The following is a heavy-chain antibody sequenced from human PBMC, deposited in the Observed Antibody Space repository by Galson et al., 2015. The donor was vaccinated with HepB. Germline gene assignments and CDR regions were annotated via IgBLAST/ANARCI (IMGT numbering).Heavy chain of an antibody. V-gene: IGHV3-11*01. Sequence: SLRLSCAASGFRFSDYYMNWIRQAPGKGLEWVSYISSSGTTIYYADSVKGRLTISRDNAKNSLYLQMTSLRAEDPAVYYSARGRGDWFDPWGQGTLVTVSS. D-gene: IGHD3-10*01. J-gene: IGHJ5*02. CDR1: GFRFSDYY. CDR2: ISSSGTTI. CDR3: ARGRGDWFDP.